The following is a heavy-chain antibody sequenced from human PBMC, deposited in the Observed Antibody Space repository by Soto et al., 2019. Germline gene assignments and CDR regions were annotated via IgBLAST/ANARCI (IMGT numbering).Heavy chain of an antibody. CDR2: INQEGDTT. CDR3: ARDAAVDGWKSLLQDY. Sequence: PGGSLRLSCAASGFTFSSHPMHWVRQSPGKGLEHVAVINQEGDTTEYADSVKGRFTISRDNSKNTLFLQLGSVRDDDMAVYYCARDAAVDGWKSLLQDYWGQGT. J-gene: IGHJ4*02. CDR1: GFTFSSHP. V-gene: IGHV3-64*02. D-gene: IGHD6-25*01.